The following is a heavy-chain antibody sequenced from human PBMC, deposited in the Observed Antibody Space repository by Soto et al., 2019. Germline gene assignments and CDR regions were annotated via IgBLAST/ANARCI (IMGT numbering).Heavy chain of an antibody. CDR1: GASISDSTYY. Sequence: QVSLQESGPGLVRPSETLSLTCTVSGASISDSTYYWGWFRHPPGKGLEWIGSISTSGSTYSNPSLKSRVTIAVDTSKTQLSLKLTSVTAADPAVFYCARLDGDSGNWFDPWGQGTLVTVSS. D-gene: IGHD4-17*01. V-gene: IGHV4-39*01. CDR3: ARLDGDSGNWFDP. J-gene: IGHJ5*02. CDR2: ISTSGST.